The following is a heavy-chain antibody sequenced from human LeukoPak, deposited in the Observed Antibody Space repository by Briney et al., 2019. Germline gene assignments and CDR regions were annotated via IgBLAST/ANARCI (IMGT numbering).Heavy chain of an antibody. Sequence: PGGSLRLSCAASGFTFNNYAMTWVRQAPGKGLEWVSSISGRGDSTYYADSVKGRFTISRDTSKNALYLQMNSLRAEDTAIYYCAKEVVPGTSRSFDYWGQGTLVTVSS. CDR2: ISGRGDST. CDR3: AKEVVPGTSRSFDY. CDR1: GFTFNNYA. J-gene: IGHJ4*02. D-gene: IGHD2-2*01. V-gene: IGHV3-23*01.